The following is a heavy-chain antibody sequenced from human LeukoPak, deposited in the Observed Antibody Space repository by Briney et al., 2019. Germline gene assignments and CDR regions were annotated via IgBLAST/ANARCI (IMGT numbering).Heavy chain of an antibody. D-gene: IGHD3-3*01. V-gene: IGHV3-23*01. J-gene: IGHJ4*02. CDR2: ISGSGGST. CDR3: ASNGRDFWSGPFDY. CDR1: GFTFSSYA. Sequence: PGGSLRLSCAASGFTFSSYAMSWVRQAPGKGLEWVSAISGSGGSTYYADSVKGRFTISRDNSKNTLYLQMNSLRAEDTAVYYCASNGRDFWSGPFDYWGQGSLVTVCS.